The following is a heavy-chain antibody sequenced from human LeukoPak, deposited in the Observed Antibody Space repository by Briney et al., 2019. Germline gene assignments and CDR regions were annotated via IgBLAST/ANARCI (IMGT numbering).Heavy chain of an antibody. J-gene: IGHJ4*02. CDR3: ARPWSSGWYPGLGDY. CDR2: IYYSGST. CDR1: GGSISSSSYY. D-gene: IGHD6-19*01. V-gene: IGHV4-39*01. Sequence: SETLSLTCTVSGGSISSSSYYWGWIRQPPGKGLEWIGSIYYSGSTYYNPSLKSRVTISVDTSKNQFSLKLSSVTAADTAVYYCARPWSSGWYPGLGDYWGQGTLVTVSS.